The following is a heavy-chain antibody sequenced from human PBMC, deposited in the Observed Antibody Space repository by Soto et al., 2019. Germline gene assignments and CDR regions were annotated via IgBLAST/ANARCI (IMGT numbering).Heavy chain of an antibody. J-gene: IGHJ4*02. CDR1: GFTFSSYG. CDR2: ISYDGSNK. D-gene: IGHD2-15*01. CDR3: AKDHDGYCSGGSCPPIDY. V-gene: IGHV3-30*18. Sequence: PGGSLRLSCAASGFTFSSYGMHWVRQAPGKGLEWVAVISYDGSNKYYADSVKGRFTISRDNSKNTLYLQMNSLRAEDTAVYYCAKDHDGYCSGGSCPPIDYWGQGTLVTVS.